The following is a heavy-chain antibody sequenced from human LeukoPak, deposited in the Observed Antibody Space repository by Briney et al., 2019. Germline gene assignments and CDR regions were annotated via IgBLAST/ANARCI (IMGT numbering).Heavy chain of an antibody. V-gene: IGHV1-69*13. CDR2: IIPIFGTA. J-gene: IGHJ6*03. CDR1: GGTFSSYA. Sequence: GASVKVSCKASGGTFSSYAISWVRQAPGQGLEWMGGIIPIFGTANYAQKFQGRVTITADESTSTAYMELSSLRSEDTAVYYCARGRYYDYWSGYHDPNYYYYYMDVWGKGTTVTVSS. CDR3: ARGRYYDYWSGYHDPNYYYYYMDV. D-gene: IGHD3-3*01.